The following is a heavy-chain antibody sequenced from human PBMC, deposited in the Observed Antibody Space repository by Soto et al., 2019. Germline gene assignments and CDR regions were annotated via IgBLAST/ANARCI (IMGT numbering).Heavy chain of an antibody. Sequence: PGGPLRLSCAASGFTFSSYSMNWVRQAPGKGLEWVSYISSSSSTIYYADSVKGRFTISRDNAKNSLYLQMNSLRDEDTAVYYCARDLHYYDSSGYLYGMDVWGQGTTVTVSS. D-gene: IGHD3-22*01. CDR1: GFTFSSYS. V-gene: IGHV3-48*02. CDR2: ISSSSSTI. CDR3: ARDLHYYDSSGYLYGMDV. J-gene: IGHJ6*02.